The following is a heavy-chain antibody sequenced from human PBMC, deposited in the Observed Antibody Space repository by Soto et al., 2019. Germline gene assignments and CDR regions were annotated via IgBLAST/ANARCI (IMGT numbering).Heavy chain of an antibody. D-gene: IGHD3-9*01. Sequence: GGSLRLSCAASGFTFGTNWMHWVRQAPGKGLVWVANIKQDGSEKYYVDSVKGRFTISRDNPRNSLYLQMNSLRAEDTAVYYCAKENDVLTGYYHVYWGQGTLVTVSS. J-gene: IGHJ4*02. CDR1: GFTFGTNW. V-gene: IGHV3-7*03. CDR2: IKQDGSEK. CDR3: AKENDVLTGYYHVY.